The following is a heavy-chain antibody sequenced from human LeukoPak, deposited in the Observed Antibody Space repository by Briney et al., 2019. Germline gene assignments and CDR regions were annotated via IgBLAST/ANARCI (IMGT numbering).Heavy chain of an antibody. V-gene: IGHV4-39*07. CDR3: ARPPDP. CDR2: IYHNGST. Sequence: PSETLSLTCTVSDDSISSGSYYWSWIRQPPGKGLEWIGEIYHNGSTNYNPSLKSRVTISVDKSKNQFSLKLSSVTAADTAIYYCARPPDPWGQGTLVTVSS. J-gene: IGHJ5*02. CDR1: DDSISSGSYY.